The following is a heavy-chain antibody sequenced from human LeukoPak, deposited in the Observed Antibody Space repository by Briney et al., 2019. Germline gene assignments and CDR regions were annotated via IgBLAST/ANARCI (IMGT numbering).Heavy chain of an antibody. J-gene: IGHJ3*02. CDR2: IYYSGST. V-gene: IGHV4-59*01. Sequence: KPSETLSLTCTVSGDSISSYYWSWIRQPPGKGLEWIGYIYYSGSTNYNPSLKSRVTISVDTSKNQFSLKLSSVTAADTAVYYCARVCSSTSCYFGAFDIWGQGTMVTVSS. CDR3: ARVCSSTSCYFGAFDI. CDR1: GDSISSYY. D-gene: IGHD2-2*01.